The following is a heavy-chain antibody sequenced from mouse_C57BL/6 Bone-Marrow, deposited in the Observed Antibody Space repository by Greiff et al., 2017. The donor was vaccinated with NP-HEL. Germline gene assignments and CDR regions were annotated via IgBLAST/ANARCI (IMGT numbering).Heavy chain of an antibody. J-gene: IGHJ2*01. V-gene: IGHV1-22*01. Sequence: EVQLQQSGPELVKPGASVKMSCKASGYTFTDYNMHWVKQSHGKSLEWIGYINPNNGGTSYNQKFKGKATLTVNKSSSAAYMELRSLTSADSAVYYCAWGWYHFDYGGQGTTLTVSS. CDR1: GYTFTDYN. CDR2: INPNNGGT. D-gene: IGHD3-3*01. CDR3: AWGWYHFDY.